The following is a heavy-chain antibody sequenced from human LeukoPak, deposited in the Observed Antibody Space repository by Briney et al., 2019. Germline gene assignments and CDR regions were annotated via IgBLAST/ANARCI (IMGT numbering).Heavy chain of an antibody. D-gene: IGHD1-26*01. CDR3: ARDKVGAADY. CDR1: GFTFGAYY. V-gene: IGHV3-11*04. CDR2: IDSSATTI. J-gene: IGHJ4*02. Sequence: GGSLRLSCAASGFTFGAYYMSWVRQAPGKGLEWISYIDSSATTIYYADSVKGRFTISRDNAENSLYLQMNSLRAEDTAVYYCARDKVGAADYWGQGTLVTVSS.